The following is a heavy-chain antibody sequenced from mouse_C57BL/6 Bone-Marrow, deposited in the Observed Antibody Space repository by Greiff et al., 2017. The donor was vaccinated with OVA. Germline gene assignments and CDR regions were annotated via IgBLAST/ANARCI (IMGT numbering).Heavy chain of an antibody. V-gene: IGHV1-81*01. CDR1: GYTFTSYG. CDR3: ARLGFYDGYYGYYAMDY. D-gene: IGHD2-3*01. CDR2: FSPRSGNT. J-gene: IGHJ4*01. Sequence: QVQLQQSGAELARPGASVTLSCKASGYTFTSYGISWVKQRTGQGLEWIGEFSPRSGNTYYNEKFKGKATLTADKSSSTAYMELRGLTSENSAVYVCARLGFYDGYYGYYAMDYWGQGTSVTVSS.